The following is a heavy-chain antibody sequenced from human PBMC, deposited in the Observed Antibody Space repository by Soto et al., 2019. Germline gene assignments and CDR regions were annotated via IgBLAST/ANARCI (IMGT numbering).Heavy chain of an antibody. Sequence: QVQLVQSGAEVKKPGASVKVSCKASGYTFTIYGISWVRQAPGQGLEWMGGISAYNGNTNYAQKLKGRVTMTSDTTTSTDDMALRSLRMGDTAVYYCARDHGFRADYWCQGTLVSVSS. D-gene: IGHD3-10*01. CDR2: ISAYNGNT. J-gene: IGHJ4*02. V-gene: IGHV1-18*01. CDR3: ARDHGFRADY. CDR1: GYTFTIYG.